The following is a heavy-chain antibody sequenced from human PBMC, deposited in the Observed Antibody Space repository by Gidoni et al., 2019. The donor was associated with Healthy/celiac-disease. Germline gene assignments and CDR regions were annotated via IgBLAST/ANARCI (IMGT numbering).Heavy chain of an antibody. D-gene: IGHD3-22*01. CDR1: GFTFSSYS. V-gene: IGHV3-21*01. CDR3: ARDSGYYSYFDY. J-gene: IGHJ4*02. Sequence: EVQLVESGGGLVKPGGSLRRACAASGFTFSSYSMNWVRQAPGKGLEWVSSISSSSSYIYYADSVKGRFTISRDNAKNSLYLLMNSLSAEDTAVYYCARDSGYYSYFDYWGQGTLVTVSS. CDR2: ISSSSSYI.